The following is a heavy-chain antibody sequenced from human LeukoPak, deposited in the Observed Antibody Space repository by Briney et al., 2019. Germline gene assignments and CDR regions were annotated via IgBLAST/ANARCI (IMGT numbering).Heavy chain of an antibody. CDR1: GFTFSFYG. D-gene: IGHD2-2*02. Sequence: GESLRLSCAPSGFTFSFYGMHWVRQAPGKGPEWVAFIQYDGSYKFYADSAQGRFIISRDNSRNTLFLQMNSLRPEDAAVYYCAKTSDQLLYSKFDFWGHGTLVTVSS. J-gene: IGHJ4*01. CDR3: AKTSDQLLYSKFDF. CDR2: IQYDGSYK. V-gene: IGHV3-30*02.